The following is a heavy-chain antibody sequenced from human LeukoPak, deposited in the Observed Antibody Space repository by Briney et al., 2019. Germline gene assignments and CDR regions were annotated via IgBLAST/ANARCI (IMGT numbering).Heavy chain of an antibody. CDR2: IYHSGST. CDR1: GGSISSSNW. J-gene: IGHJ3*02. CDR3: AFPAAGTGGAFDI. V-gene: IGHV4-4*02. Sequence: SETLSLTCAVSGGSISSSNWWSWVRQPPGKGLEWIGEIYHSGSTNYNPSLKSRVTMSVDKSKNQFSLKLSSVTAADTAVYYCAFPAAGTGGAFDIWGQGTMVTVSS. D-gene: IGHD6-13*01.